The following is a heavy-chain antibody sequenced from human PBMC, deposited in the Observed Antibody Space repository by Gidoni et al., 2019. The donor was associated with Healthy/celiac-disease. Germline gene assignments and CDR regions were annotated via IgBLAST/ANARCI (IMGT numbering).Heavy chain of an antibody. CDR2: IYTSGST. J-gene: IGHJ4*02. CDR3: ARDGITIFGVVND. V-gene: IGHV4-61*02. D-gene: IGHD3-3*01. Sequence: PAGKGLEWIGRIYTSGSTNYNPSLKSRVTISVDTSKNQFSLKLSSVTAADTAVYYCARDGITIFGVVNDWGQGTLVTVSS.